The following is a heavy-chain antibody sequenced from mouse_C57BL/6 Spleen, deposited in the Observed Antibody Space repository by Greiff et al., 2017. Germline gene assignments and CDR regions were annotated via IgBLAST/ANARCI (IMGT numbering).Heavy chain of an antibody. V-gene: IGHV1-4*01. CDR1: GYTFTSYT. J-gene: IGHJ2*01. D-gene: IGHD1-1*01. CDR3: ARSVTTTEDYFDY. CDR2: INPSSGYT. Sequence: VQLQQSGAELARPGASVKMSCKASGYTFTSYTMHWVQQRPGQGLEWIGYINPSSGYTKYNQKFKDKATLTADKSSSTAYMQLSSLTSEDSAVYYCARSVTTTEDYFDYWGQGTTLTVSS.